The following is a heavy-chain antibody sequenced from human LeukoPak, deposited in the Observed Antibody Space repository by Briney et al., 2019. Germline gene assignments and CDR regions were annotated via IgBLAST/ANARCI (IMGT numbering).Heavy chain of an antibody. Sequence: ASVKVSCKASGYTFTGYYMHWVRQAPGQGLEWMGWIKPNSGGTNYAQKFQGRVTMTRDTSISTAYMELSRLRSDDTAVYYCARSLAVAPDAFDIWGQGTMVTASS. J-gene: IGHJ3*02. CDR1: GYTFTGYY. CDR3: ARSLAVAPDAFDI. CDR2: IKPNSGGT. V-gene: IGHV1-2*02. D-gene: IGHD6-19*01.